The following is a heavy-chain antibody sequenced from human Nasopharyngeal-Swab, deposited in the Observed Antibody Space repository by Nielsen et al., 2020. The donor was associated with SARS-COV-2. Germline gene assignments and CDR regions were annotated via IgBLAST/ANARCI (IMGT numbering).Heavy chain of an antibody. CDR1: GGTFSSYA. J-gene: IGHJ4*02. CDR2: IIPIFGTA. D-gene: IGHD3-10*01. CDR3: ARPPGTSYTYFGY. V-gene: IGHV1-69*06. Sequence: SVKVSCKASGGTFSSYAISWVRQAPGQGLEWIGGIIPIFGTANYAQKFQGRVTITADKSTSTAYMELSSLRSEDTAVYYCARPPGTSYTYFGYWGQGTLVTVSS.